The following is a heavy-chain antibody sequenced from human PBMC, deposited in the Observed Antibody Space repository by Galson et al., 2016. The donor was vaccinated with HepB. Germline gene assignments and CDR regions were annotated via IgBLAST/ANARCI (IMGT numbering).Heavy chain of an antibody. Sequence: SLRLSCAASGFTFSTYGMHWVRQAPGKGLEWVAVVWYDGSYKYYADSVKGRFTISRDNSKNTLYLQMNSLRDEDTAVYYCAKDDSYYDFWSARKGGGMDVWGQGTAVTVSS. CDR3: AKDDSYYDFWSARKGGGMDV. V-gene: IGHV3-33*06. CDR2: VWYDGSYK. D-gene: IGHD3-3*01. CDR1: GFTFSTYG. J-gene: IGHJ6*02.